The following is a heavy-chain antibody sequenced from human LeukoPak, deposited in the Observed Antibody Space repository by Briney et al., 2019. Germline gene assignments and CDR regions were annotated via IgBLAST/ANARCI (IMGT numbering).Heavy chain of an antibody. Sequence: ASVKVSCKASGYTFTGYYMHWVRQAPGQGLEWMGIINPSGGSTSYALKFQGRVTMTRDTSTSTVYMELSSLRSEDTAVYYCARDSMSVVASSYYYYGMDVWGQGTTVTVSS. V-gene: IGHV1-46*01. J-gene: IGHJ6*02. CDR1: GYTFTGYY. CDR2: INPSGGST. CDR3: ARDSMSVVASSYYYYGMDV. D-gene: IGHD2-15*01.